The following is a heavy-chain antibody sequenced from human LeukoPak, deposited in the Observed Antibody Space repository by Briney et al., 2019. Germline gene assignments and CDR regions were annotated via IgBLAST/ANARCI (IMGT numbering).Heavy chain of an antibody. V-gene: IGHV3-23*02. CDR2: ISGNGAGT. CDR1: GFTFSSYA. CDR3: AKSGSGSYYPLYYYGMDV. J-gene: IGHJ6*02. D-gene: IGHD3-10*01. Sequence: GGSLRLSCAASGFTFSSYAMSWVRQAPGKGLEWVSGISGNGAGTYYGDSVKGRFTISRDNSKNTLYLQMNSLRAEDTAVYYCAKSGSGSYYPLYYYGMDVWGQGTTVTVSS.